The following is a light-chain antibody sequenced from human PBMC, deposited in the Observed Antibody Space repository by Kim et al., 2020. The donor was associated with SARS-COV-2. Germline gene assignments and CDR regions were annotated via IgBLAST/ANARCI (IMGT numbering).Light chain of an antibody. Sequence: GQSLTISCSGTSSDIGAYNQVFWYQQRPGKAPTLIIYDVNKRPTGISSAFSGSKSGNTASLTISGLQAEDEADYYCSSYTTRSTYVFGTGTTVTVL. CDR2: DVN. J-gene: IGLJ1*01. V-gene: IGLV2-14*04. CDR3: SSYTTRSTYV. CDR1: SSDIGAYNQ.